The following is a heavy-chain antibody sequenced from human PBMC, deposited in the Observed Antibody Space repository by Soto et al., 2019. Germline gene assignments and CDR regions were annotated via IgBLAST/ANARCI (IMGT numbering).Heavy chain of an antibody. V-gene: IGHV1-69*02. CDR1: GDTFNNHT. CDR2: IIPVLGVA. J-gene: IGHJ6*03. Sequence: QVQLVQSGAEVKKPGSSVKVSCKASGDTFNNHTISWVRQAPGQGLEWMGRIIPVLGVANYAQKFQGRVTITADKSTRTAYIEVSSLRSEDTAMYYCARVSEMGTMSKGYYYYMDVWGKGTTVTVSS. CDR3: ARVSEMGTMSKGYYYYMDV. D-gene: IGHD5-12*01.